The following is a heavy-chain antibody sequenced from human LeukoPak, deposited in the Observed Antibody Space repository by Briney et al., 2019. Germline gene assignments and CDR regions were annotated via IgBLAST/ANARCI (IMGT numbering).Heavy chain of an antibody. CDR3: VKAYTTSGTYSEP. D-gene: IGHD1-26*01. CDR1: GVTFSTYA. CDR2: IGSNGVDT. Sequence: GGSLRLSCTASGVTFSTYAMGWARQAPGKGLEWVSGIGSNGVDTYYADSAKGRFTISRDNSKNTVYLQMNSLRAEDTALYYCVKAYTTSGTYSEPWGQGTLVTVSS. J-gene: IGHJ4*02. V-gene: IGHV3-23*01.